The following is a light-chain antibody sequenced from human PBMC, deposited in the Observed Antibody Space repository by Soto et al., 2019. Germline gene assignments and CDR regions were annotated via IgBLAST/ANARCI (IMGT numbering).Light chain of an antibody. CDR1: QSVSSY. V-gene: IGKV3-11*01. CDR3: QQRSNWPPTWT. Sequence: ENVLTQSPGTLSLSPGERATLSCSASQSVSSYLAWYQQKPGQAPRLLIYDASNRATGIPARFSGSGSGTDFTLTISSLEPEDFAVYYCQQRSNWPPTWTFGQGTKVDIK. CDR2: DAS. J-gene: IGKJ1*01.